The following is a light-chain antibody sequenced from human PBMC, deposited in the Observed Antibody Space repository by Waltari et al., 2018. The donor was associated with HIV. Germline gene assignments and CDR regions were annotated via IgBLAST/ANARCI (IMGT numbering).Light chain of an antibody. CDR1: QSIDNY. J-gene: IGKJ1*01. CDR3: QQSYITPWT. V-gene: IGKV1-39*01. Sequence: IQMTQSPSSLSASVGDRVTITCRASQSIDNYLNWYQQKPGKAPNLLIFAASSLQSGVPSSFRGSGSGTDFTLTISSLHPEDFATYSFQQSYITPWTYGQGTKVDI. CDR2: AAS.